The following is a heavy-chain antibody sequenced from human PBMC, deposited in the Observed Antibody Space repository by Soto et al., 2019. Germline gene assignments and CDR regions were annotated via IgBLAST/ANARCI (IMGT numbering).Heavy chain of an antibody. D-gene: IGHD2-8*01. Sequence: SETLSLTCIVSCGSITSYYWSWVRQFPEKGLEWIAYTSYTGNNNYNTSFQSRVTISIDTSKHQLSLKMTSMTAADTAVYYYWSDMHAGFSHCFDPWGQGTLVTVSS. V-gene: IGHV4-59*01. J-gene: IGHJ5*02. CDR3: WSDMHAGFSHCFDP. CDR2: TSYTGNN. CDR1: CGSITSYY.